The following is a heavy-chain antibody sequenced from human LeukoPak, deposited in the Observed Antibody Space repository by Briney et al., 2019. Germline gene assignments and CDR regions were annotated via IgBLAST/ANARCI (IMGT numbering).Heavy chain of an antibody. Sequence: SQTLSLTCAVSGGSLCSGVYYSGWIRQHPGKGLEWIGYIYYSGIAYYNPSLKSRVTISVDTSKNQFSLNLSSVTAADTAVYYCARVGRGGATYGYVDYWGQGALVTVSS. V-gene: IGHV4-31*11. J-gene: IGHJ4*02. CDR2: IYYSGIA. CDR1: GGSLCSGVYY. CDR3: ARVGRGGATYGYVDY. D-gene: IGHD3-16*01.